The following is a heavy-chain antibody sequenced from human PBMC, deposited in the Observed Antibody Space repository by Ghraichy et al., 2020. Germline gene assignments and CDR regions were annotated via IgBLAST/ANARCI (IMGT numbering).Heavy chain of an antibody. V-gene: IGHV4-34*01. CDR1: GGSFSGYY. J-gene: IGHJ4*02. Sequence: SETLSLTCAVYGGSFSGYYWSWIRQPPGKGLEWVGEINHSGSTNYNPSLKSRVTISVDTSKNQFSLKLSSVTAADTAVYYCARGRGLRWTNYYFDYWGQGTLVTVSS. D-gene: IGHD4-23*01. CDR2: INHSGST. CDR3: ARGRGLRWTNYYFDY.